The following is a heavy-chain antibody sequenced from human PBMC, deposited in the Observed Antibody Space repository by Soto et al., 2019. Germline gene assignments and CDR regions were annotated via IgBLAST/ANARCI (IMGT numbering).Heavy chain of an antibody. CDR2: IYYSGST. Sequence: QLQLQESGPGLVKPSETLSLTCTVSGGSISSSSYYWGWIRQPPGKGLEWIGSIYYSGSTYYNPSLKSRVTISVDTSKNQFSLKLSSVTAADTAVYYCARLPRSTRIDAFDIWGQGTMVTVSS. J-gene: IGHJ3*02. CDR3: ARLPRSTRIDAFDI. CDR1: GGSISSSSYY. V-gene: IGHV4-39*01.